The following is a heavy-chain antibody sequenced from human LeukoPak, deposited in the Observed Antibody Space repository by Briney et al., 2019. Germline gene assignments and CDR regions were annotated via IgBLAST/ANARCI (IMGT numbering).Heavy chain of an antibody. D-gene: IGHD3-16*01. Sequence: PGGSLRLSCAASGFSSSIYFMNWVRQAPGKGLEWVSSISRTSEYIHYADSVRGRFAISRDNAKNSVYLQMNSLRAEDTAVYFCAGGGDFDYWGQGILVTVSA. CDR2: ISRTSEYI. CDR3: AGGGDFDY. V-gene: IGHV3-21*01. J-gene: IGHJ4*02. CDR1: GFSSSIYF.